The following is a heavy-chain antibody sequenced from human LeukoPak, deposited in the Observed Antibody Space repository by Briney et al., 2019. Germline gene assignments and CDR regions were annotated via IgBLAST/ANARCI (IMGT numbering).Heavy chain of an antibody. V-gene: IGHV3-23*01. CDR1: GFTFSSYA. Sequence: GGSLRLSCAASGFTFSSYAMSWVRQAPGKGLEWVSVISGSGGSTYYADSVKGRFTISRDNSKNTLYLQMNSLRAEDTAVYYCAKIDWEYYYDSSGYYYGAFDIWGQGTMVTVSS. CDR3: AKIDWEYYYDSSGYYYGAFDI. J-gene: IGHJ3*02. D-gene: IGHD3-22*01. CDR2: ISGSGGST.